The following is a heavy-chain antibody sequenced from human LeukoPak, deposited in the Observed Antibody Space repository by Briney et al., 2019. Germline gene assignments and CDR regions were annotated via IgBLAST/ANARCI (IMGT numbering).Heavy chain of an antibody. Sequence: GASVKVSCKASGGTVISYAISWVRPAPGQGLEWMGGIIPVSGTPNYTQKFQGRVTITTDASTSTVYMELSSLRSEDTAVYYCARRSVGMVGGAFDIWGQGTMVTVSS. CDR2: IIPVSGTP. D-gene: IGHD3-10*01. CDR1: GGTVISYA. CDR3: ARRSVGMVGGAFDI. V-gene: IGHV1-69*05. J-gene: IGHJ3*02.